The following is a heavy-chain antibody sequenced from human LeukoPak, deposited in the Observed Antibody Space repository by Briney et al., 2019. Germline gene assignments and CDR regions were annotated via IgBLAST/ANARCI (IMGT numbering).Heavy chain of an antibody. CDR3: AVGFLEWLTYDY. CDR1: GGTFSSYA. V-gene: IGHV1-69*13. CDR2: IIPIFGTA. Sequence: VKVSCKASGGTFSSYAISWVRQAPGQGLEWMGGIIPIFGTANYAQKFQGRVTITADESTSTAYMELSSLRSEDTAVYYCAVGFLEWLTYDYWGQGTLVTVSS. J-gene: IGHJ4*02. D-gene: IGHD3-3*02.